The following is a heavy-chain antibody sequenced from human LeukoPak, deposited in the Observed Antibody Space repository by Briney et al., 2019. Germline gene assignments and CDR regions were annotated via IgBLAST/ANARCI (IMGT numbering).Heavy chain of an antibody. J-gene: IGHJ4*02. V-gene: IGHV3-33*01. CDR1: GFTFSDYG. CDR2: IWYDGSKK. CDR3: ARAHSSSSTFDL. D-gene: IGHD6-6*01. Sequence: GRSLRLSCAASGFTFSDYGIHWVRQAPGQGLEWVALIWYDGSKKYYADSVKGRFTISSDNTKNTLYLQLNSLRADDTAVYYCARAHSSSSTFDLWGQGTLVTVSS.